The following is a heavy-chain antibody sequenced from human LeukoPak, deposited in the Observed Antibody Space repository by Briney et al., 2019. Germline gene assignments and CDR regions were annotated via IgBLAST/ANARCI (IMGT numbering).Heavy chain of an antibody. CDR1: GFSISSSA. V-gene: IGHV3-21*01. J-gene: IGHJ4*02. Sequence: GGSLRLSCAASGFSISSSAMNWVRQAPGKGLEWVSSINNVASHIYYAGSVRGRFTISRDNAKNSVYLQMNSLRAEDTAVYYCAKTSLGYCSGGSCLLPFDYWGQGTLVTVSS. CDR2: INNVASHI. D-gene: IGHD2-15*01. CDR3: AKTSLGYCSGGSCLLPFDY.